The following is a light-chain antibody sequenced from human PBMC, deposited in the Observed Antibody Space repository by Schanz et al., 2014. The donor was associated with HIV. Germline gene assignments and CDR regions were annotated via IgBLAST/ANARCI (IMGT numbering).Light chain of an antibody. Sequence: AIQMTQSPSSLSASVGDRVTITCRASQGIGNDLGWYQQKPGKAPRLLIYAASSLQSGVPSRFSGSGSGSDFTLTISSLQPEDVATYYCQQYDTYPYTFGQGTKLEI. J-gene: IGKJ2*01. CDR3: QQYDTYPYT. V-gene: IGKV1-6*01. CDR2: AAS. CDR1: QGIGND.